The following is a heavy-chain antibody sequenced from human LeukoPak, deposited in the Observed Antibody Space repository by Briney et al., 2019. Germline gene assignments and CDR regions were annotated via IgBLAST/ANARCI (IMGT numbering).Heavy chain of an antibody. CDR3: TWVGARYYFDY. Sequence: GGPLRLSCAASGFTFNHAWMSWVRQAPGKGLEWVGCIKSKTNGGTTDYAAPVKGRFTISRDDSKNTLYLQMNSLKTEDTAVYYCTWVGARYYFDYWGQGTLVTVSS. V-gene: IGHV3-15*01. CDR1: GFTFNHAW. J-gene: IGHJ4*02. CDR2: IKSKTNGGTT. D-gene: IGHD1-26*01.